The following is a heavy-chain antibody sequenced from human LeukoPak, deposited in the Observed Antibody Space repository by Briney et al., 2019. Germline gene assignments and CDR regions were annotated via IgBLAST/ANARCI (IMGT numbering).Heavy chain of an antibody. V-gene: IGHV4-31*03. CDR2: IYYSGST. J-gene: IGHJ6*02. CDR1: GGSISSGGYY. Sequence: SETLSLTSTVSGGSISSGGYYWSWIRQHPGKGLEWIGYIYYSGSTYYNPSLKSRVTISVDTSKNQFSLKLSSVTAADTAVYYCARVSTRGNWLGYYGMDVWGQGTTVTVSS. D-gene: IGHD4-23*01. CDR3: ARVSTRGNWLGYYGMDV.